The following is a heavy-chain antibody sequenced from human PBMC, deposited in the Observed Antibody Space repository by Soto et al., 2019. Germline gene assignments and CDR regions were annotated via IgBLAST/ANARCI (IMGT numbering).Heavy chain of an antibody. CDR1: GFTFSGSA. V-gene: IGHV3-73*02. J-gene: IGHJ5*02. Sequence: EVQLVESGGGLVQPGGSLKLSCAASGFTFSGSAMYWVRQASGKGLEWVGRIRSKGHNYATEYAASVKGRFTISRDDSRTTAYLQMNSLQTEDTAVYYCTRDLFSYDYSGILWFDPWGQGTLVTVSS. CDR3: TRDLFSYDYSGILWFDP. D-gene: IGHD3-16*01. CDR2: IRSKGHNYAT.